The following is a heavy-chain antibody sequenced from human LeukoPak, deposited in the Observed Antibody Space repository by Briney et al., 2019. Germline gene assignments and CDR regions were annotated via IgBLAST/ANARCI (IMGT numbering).Heavy chain of an antibody. CDR2: IYYTGNT. Sequence: SETLSLTCIVSAYSISSGYYWGWIRQPPGKGLEWIGSIYYTGNTYYNASLKSRVTISIDTSNNQTSLRLISVTATDTAVYYCARQTGSGLFTLPGGQGTLVTVSS. CDR3: ARQTGSGLFTLP. D-gene: IGHD3/OR15-3a*01. J-gene: IGHJ4*02. V-gene: IGHV4-38-2*02. CDR1: AYSISSGYY.